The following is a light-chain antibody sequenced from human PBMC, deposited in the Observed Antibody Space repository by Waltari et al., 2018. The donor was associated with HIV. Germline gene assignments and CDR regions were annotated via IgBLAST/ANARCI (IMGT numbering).Light chain of an antibody. Sequence: EIVMTPSPATLSVSPGERATLSCRASQSVSSNLAWYQQKPGQAPRLLIYGASTRATGIPARFSGSGSGTELTLTISSLQSEDFAVYYCQQYNNWPPLTFGGGTKVEIK. CDR1: QSVSSN. J-gene: IGKJ4*01. CDR3: QQYNNWPPLT. CDR2: GAS. V-gene: IGKV3-15*01.